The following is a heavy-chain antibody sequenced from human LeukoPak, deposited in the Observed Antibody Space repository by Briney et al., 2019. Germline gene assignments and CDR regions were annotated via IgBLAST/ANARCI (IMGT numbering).Heavy chain of an antibody. Sequence: GRSLRLSCAASGFTFSSYAMHWVRQAPGKGLEWVAVISYDGSNKYYADSVKGRFTISRDNSKNTLYLQMNSLRAEDTAVYYCARDNSPKRSSTIDYWGQGTLVTVSS. CDR3: ARDNSPKRSSTIDY. CDR2: ISYDGSNK. D-gene: IGHD2-2*01. V-gene: IGHV3-30*04. J-gene: IGHJ4*02. CDR1: GFTFSSYA.